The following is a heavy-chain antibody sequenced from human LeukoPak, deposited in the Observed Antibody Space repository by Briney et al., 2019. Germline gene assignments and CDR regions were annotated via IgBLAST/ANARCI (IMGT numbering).Heavy chain of an antibody. CDR2: INHRGRT. V-gene: IGHV4-34*01. CDR1: GGSFSGYY. J-gene: IGHJ4*02. D-gene: IGHD3-9*01. CDR3: ARFDDY. Sequence: SETQSLLCAVYGGSFSGYYWSWIRQPPGKGLEWIGEINHRGRTNYNPSLKSRVTISVDTSKNQFSLKLTSVTAADTAVYYCARFDDYWGQGTLVTVSS.